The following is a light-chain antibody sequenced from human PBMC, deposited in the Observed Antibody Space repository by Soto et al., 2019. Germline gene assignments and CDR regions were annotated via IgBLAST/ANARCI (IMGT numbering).Light chain of an antibody. Sequence: IVVTQSPGPLYLSPGERATLSCRASQSVSSSYLAWYQQKPGQAHRLLIYGASSRATGIPDRFSGSGSGTHFTLTISRLEPEDFSVYYCQQYGSSPYTFGQGTKLDIK. V-gene: IGKV3-20*01. CDR3: QQYGSSPYT. CDR1: QSVSSSY. J-gene: IGKJ2*01. CDR2: GAS.